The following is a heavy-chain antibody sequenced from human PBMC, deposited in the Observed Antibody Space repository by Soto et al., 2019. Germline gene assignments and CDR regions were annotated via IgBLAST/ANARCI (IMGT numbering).Heavy chain of an antibody. CDR3: ASAEGSSGWYDGGFNY. V-gene: IGHV3-30-3*01. CDR2: ISYDGSNK. J-gene: IGHJ4*02. CDR1: GFTFSSYA. D-gene: IGHD6-19*01. Sequence: QVQLVESGGGVVQPGRSLRLSCAASGFTFSSYAMHWVRQAPGKGLEWVAVISYDGSNKYYADSVKGRFTISRDNSKNTLYLQMNSLRAEDTAGYYCASAEGSSGWYDGGFNYWGQGTLVSVSS.